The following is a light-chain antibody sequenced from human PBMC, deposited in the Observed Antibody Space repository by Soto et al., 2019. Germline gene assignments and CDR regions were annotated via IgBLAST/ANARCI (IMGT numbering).Light chain of an antibody. CDR1: QTVDNNY. V-gene: IGKV3-20*01. CDR3: RQSATSPPT. J-gene: IGKJ1*01. Sequence: EIVLTQSPGTLSLSPGERATLSCRASQTVDNNYLDWYQQKPGQAPRLLIYGASSRATVIPDRFSGSGSGTDFTLTISRLEPEDFAVYYCRQSATSPPTFGQGTKVDIK. CDR2: GAS.